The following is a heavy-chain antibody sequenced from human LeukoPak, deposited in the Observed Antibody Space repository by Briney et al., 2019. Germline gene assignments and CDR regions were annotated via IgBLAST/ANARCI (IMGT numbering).Heavy chain of an antibody. D-gene: IGHD6-13*01. CDR2: LSADGSHK. CDR1: GFKFSSYG. CDR3: AKGGVSDRGSWYGDYFDY. Sequence: AGGSLRLSCEASGFKFSSYGMHWVRQAPGKGQEWVAVLSADGSHKQFADAVKDRFAISRDNSKETLYLQMNGLRSEDTAIYYCAKGGVSDRGSWYGDYFDYWGQGTLVTVSS. J-gene: IGHJ4*02. V-gene: IGHV3-30*18.